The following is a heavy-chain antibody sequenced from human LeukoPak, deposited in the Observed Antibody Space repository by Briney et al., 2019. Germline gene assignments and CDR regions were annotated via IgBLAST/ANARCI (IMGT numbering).Heavy chain of an antibody. V-gene: IGHV1-18*01. D-gene: IGHD3-10*01. J-gene: IGHJ5*02. CDR1: GYTFTSYG. Sequence: GASVKVSCKASGYTFTSYGISWVRQAPGQGLEWMGWISAYNGNTNYAQKLQGRVTMTTDTSTSTAYMELRSLRSDDTAVYYCASGPASAVGQNWFDPWGQGTLVIASS. CDR3: ASGPASAVGQNWFDP. CDR2: ISAYNGNT.